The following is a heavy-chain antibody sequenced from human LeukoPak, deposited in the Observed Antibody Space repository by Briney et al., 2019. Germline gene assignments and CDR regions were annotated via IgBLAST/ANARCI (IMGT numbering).Heavy chain of an antibody. J-gene: IGHJ4*02. V-gene: IGHV4-31*03. CDR1: GGSISSGGYY. D-gene: IGHD2-15*01. Sequence: SQTLSLTCTVSGGSISSGGYYWSWIRQHPGKGLEWIGYIWYSGSTYYNPSLKSRVTMSVDTSKNQFSLKLSSVTAADTAVYYCARAGVVAAFLFDYWGQGTLVTVSS. CDR3: ARAGVVAAFLFDY. CDR2: IWYSGST.